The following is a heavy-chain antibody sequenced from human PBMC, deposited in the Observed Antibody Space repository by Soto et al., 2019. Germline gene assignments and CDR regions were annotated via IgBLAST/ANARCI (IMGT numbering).Heavy chain of an antibody. J-gene: IGHJ4*02. CDR1: GGSISSSSYY. Sequence: SETLSLTCTVSGGSISSSSYYWGWIRQPPGKGLEWIGCIYYSGSTYYNPSLKSRVTISVDTSKNQFSLKLSSVTAADTAVYYCARTYSSGWWLFDYWGQGTLVTVSS. CDR3: ARTYSSGWWLFDY. D-gene: IGHD6-19*01. V-gene: IGHV4-39*01. CDR2: IYYSGST.